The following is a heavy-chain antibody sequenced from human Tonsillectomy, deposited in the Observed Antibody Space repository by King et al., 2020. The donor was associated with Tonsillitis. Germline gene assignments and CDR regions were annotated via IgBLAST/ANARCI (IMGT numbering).Heavy chain of an antibody. CDR3: TTKLVGTYTHYFDY. D-gene: IGHD1-14*01. CDR1: GFMFAVYS. Sequence: VQLVESGGGLVQPGRSLRLSCSSSGFMFAVYSLSWFRQVPGKGLDWVAFIKSTVSGGAIHYAASVKGRFTISRDDAKSVAYLLMNSLRAEDTAVYFCTTKLVGTYTHYFDYWGQGTLVTVSS. CDR2: IKSTVSGGAI. V-gene: IGHV3-49*03. J-gene: IGHJ4*02.